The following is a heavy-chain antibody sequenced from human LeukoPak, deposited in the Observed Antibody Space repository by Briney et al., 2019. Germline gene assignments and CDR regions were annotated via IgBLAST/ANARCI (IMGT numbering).Heavy chain of an antibody. V-gene: IGHV3-7*01. J-gene: IGHJ4*02. Sequence: PGGSLRLSCAASGFTFRTAWMNWVRQAPGKGLEWVANIKQDGSEKYYVDSVKGRFTISRDNAKNSLYLQMNSLRAEDTAVYYCARDMGSSSSRDWGQGTLVTVSS. D-gene: IGHD6-6*01. CDR1: GFTFRTAW. CDR3: ARDMGSSSSRD. CDR2: IKQDGSEK.